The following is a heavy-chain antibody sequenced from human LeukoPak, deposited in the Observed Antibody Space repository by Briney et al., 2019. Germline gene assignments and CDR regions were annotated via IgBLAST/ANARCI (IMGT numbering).Heavy chain of an antibody. Sequence: SETLSLTCTVSGGSISNYYWSWIRQPPGKGLEWIGYIYYSGSTEYNPSLKSRVTISVDTSKNQFSLKLSSVTAADTAVYYCARVFPHGYFDYWGQGTLVTVSA. D-gene: IGHD2-8*01. V-gene: IGHV4-59*01. CDR2: IYYSGST. CDR3: ARVFPHGYFDY. CDR1: GGSISNYY. J-gene: IGHJ4*02.